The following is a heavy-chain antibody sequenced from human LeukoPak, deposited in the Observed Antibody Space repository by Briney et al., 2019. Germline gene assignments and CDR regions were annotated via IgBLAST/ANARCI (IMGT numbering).Heavy chain of an antibody. CDR1: GFAFSSYD. J-gene: IGHJ4*02. CDR3: AKAETTSGYF. Sequence: QSGGSLRLSCAASGFAFSSYDMSWVRQSPGKGLEWVSAISGSGGSTYYADSVKGRFTISTDNSKNTLYLQMDSLRAEDTAVYYCAKAETTSGYFWSQGTLVTVSS. D-gene: IGHD1-7*01. CDR2: ISGSGGST. V-gene: IGHV3-23*01.